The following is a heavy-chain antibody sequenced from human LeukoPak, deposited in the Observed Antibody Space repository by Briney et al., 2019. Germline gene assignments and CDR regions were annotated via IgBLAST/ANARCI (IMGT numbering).Heavy chain of an antibody. D-gene: IGHD5-24*01. Sequence: SETLSLTCTVSGGSISSFYWSWIRQPAGKRLEWIGHIYTSGSTNFNPSLKSRVTMSVNTSKNQFSLKLSFVTAADTAVYYCAREGRDDAFDIWGQGTMVTVSS. CDR1: GGSISSFY. J-gene: IGHJ3*02. V-gene: IGHV4-4*07. CDR3: AREGRDDAFDI. CDR2: IYTSGST.